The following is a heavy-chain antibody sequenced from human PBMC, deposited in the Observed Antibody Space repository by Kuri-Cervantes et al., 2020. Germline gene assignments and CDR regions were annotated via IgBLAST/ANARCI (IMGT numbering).Heavy chain of an antibody. CDR3: ARLLRSTIVVVPATLPRAFDI. CDR2: INPNSGGT. Sequence: ASVKVSCKASGYTFTYRYLHWVRQAPGQGLEWMGWINPNSGGTNYAQNFQGRVTMTRDTSISTAYMELSRLRSDDTAVYYCARLLRSTIVVVPATLPRAFDIWGQGTMVTVSS. V-gene: IGHV1-2*02. D-gene: IGHD2-2*01. CDR1: GYTFTYRY. J-gene: IGHJ3*02.